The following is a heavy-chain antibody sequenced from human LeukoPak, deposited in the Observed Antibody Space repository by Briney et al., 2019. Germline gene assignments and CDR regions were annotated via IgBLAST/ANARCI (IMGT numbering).Heavy chain of an antibody. CDR3: ASSNTYYDILTGSSYFFDY. Sequence: SETLSLTCTVSGGSISSYYWSWIRQPPGKGLEWIGYIYYSGSTNYNPSLKSRVTISVDTSKNQFSLKVNSVAAADSAVYYCASSNTYYDILTGSSYFFDYWGQGTLVTVSS. D-gene: IGHD3-9*01. CDR1: GGSISSYY. V-gene: IGHV4-59*08. J-gene: IGHJ4*02. CDR2: IYYSGST.